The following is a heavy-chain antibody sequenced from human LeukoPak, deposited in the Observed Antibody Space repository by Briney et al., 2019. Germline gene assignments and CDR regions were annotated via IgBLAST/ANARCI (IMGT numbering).Heavy chain of an antibody. D-gene: IGHD5-12*01. V-gene: IGHV1-18*04. Sequence: ASVKVSCKASGYTFTSYYMHWVRQATGQGLEWMGWISAHNGYTNYAQKLQGRVTMTTDTSTSTVYMELRSLTSDDTAVYYCARDMTYEVDYWGQGTLVTVSS. CDR2: ISAHNGYT. J-gene: IGHJ4*02. CDR1: GYTFTSYY. CDR3: ARDMTYEVDY.